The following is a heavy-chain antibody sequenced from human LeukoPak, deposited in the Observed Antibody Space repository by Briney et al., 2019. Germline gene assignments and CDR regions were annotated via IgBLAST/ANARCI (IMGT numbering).Heavy chain of an antibody. V-gene: IGHV3-48*03. CDR2: ISSGAITM. D-gene: IGHD6-19*01. Sequence: PGGSLRLSCAASGFMFRSFEMYWVRQAPGKGLEWIAYISSGAITMHYADSVKGRFTISRDDAKNSLFLQMNSLRAEDTAVYYCALLAVASDFDYWGQGALVTVSS. CDR3: ALLAVASDFDY. CDR1: GFMFRSFE. J-gene: IGHJ4*02.